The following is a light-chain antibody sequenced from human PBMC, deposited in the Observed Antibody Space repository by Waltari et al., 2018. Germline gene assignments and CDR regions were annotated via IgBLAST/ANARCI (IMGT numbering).Light chain of an antibody. CDR3: CSNAGRTTVL. J-gene: IGLJ2*01. V-gene: IGLV2-23*02. CDR2: EVS. CDR1: CSDVGSYHL. Sequence: QSALTQTASVSGSPGQSITISCTGTCSDVGSYHLGSWYQQYPGKAPKLIIYEVSKRPSGLSSRFSGSKSGNTASLTISGLQAEDEADYYCCSNAGRTTVLFGGGTKVTVL.